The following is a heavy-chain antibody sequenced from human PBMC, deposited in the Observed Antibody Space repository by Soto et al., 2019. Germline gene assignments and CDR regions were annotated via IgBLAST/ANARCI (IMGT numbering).Heavy chain of an antibody. CDR1: GGSISNYY. D-gene: IGHD4-17*01. CDR3: ARAWHDYSDSWNAFDI. J-gene: IGHJ3*02. CDR2: IYYSGST. Sequence: SETLSLTCSVSGGSISNYYWNWIRQPPGKGLEWIGYIYYSGSTNYNPSLKSRVTISVDTSKNQFSLKLSSVAAADTAIYYCARAWHDYSDSWNAFDIWGQGTMVTVSS. V-gene: IGHV4-59*01.